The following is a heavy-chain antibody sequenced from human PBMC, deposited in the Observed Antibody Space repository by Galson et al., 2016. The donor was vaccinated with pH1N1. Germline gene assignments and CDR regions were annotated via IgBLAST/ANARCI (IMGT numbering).Heavy chain of an antibody. Sequence: SLRLSCAASGFIFRNYAMSWVRQAPGKGLEWVSAISASGTITYYADSVEGRYIISRDNSGNTLYLQMNSLRAEDTAAYYCAKNGTSIFGVITSPGHNYDVDVWGQGTTVIVSS. D-gene: IGHD3-3*01. CDR1: GFIFRNYA. CDR3: AKNGTSIFGVITSPGHNYDVDV. J-gene: IGHJ6*03. CDR2: ISASGTIT. V-gene: IGHV3-23*01.